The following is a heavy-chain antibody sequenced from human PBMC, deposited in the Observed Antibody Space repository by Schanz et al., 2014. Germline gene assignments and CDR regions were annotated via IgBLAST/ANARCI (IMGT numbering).Heavy chain of an antibody. V-gene: IGHV3-21*01. CDR2: ISSGGRNI. CDR1: GFTFSDSW. D-gene: IGHD6-19*01. Sequence: EVQLVESGGGLVQPGGSLRLSCAASGFTFSDSWMHWVRQAPGKGLEWVSSISSGGRNISYADSLKGRFTISRDNAKNSLYLQMSSLRAEDTAVYYCASPPISVAGRLADYWGQGILVDASS. J-gene: IGHJ4*02. CDR3: ASPPISVAGRLADY.